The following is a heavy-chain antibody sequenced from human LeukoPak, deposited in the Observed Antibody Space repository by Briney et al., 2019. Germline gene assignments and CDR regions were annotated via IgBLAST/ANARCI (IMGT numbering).Heavy chain of an antibody. CDR2: ISSSGSST. Sequence: GGSLRLSCVASGITFSTYAMSWVRQAPGKGLEWVSVISSSGSSTYYADSVKGRFTISRDNLKNTLYLQMNSLRAEDTAVYYCAKDQEWESPHYFDKWGQGILVTVSS. CDR1: GITFSTYA. J-gene: IGHJ4*02. D-gene: IGHD1-26*01. V-gene: IGHV3-23*01. CDR3: AKDQEWESPHYFDK.